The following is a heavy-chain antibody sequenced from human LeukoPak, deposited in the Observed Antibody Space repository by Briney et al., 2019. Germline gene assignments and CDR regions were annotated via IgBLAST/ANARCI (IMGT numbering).Heavy chain of an antibody. CDR2: INHSGST. Sequence: PSETLSLTCAVYGGSFSGYYWSWIRQPPGKGLEWIGEINHSGSTNYNPSLKSRVTISADTSKNQFSLKLSSVTAADTAVYYCARLVPFSRWGIDYWGQGTLVTVSS. CDR1: GGSFSGYY. CDR3: ARLVPFSRWGIDY. V-gene: IGHV4-34*01. D-gene: IGHD4-23*01. J-gene: IGHJ4*02.